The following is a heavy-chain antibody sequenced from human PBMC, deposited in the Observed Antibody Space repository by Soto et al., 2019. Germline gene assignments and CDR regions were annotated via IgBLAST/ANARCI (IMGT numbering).Heavy chain of an antibody. CDR1: GASISSSSFY. Sequence: SETLSLTCTVSGASISSSSFYWGWIRQPPGKGLESIANIYYDGSTYYNPSLKSRVTISLDTSKNQFSLKLSSVTAADTAVYYCARHTPAISISDHWGQGTLVTVSS. D-gene: IGHD2-15*01. V-gene: IGHV4-39*01. CDR2: IYYDGST. J-gene: IGHJ4*02. CDR3: ARHTPAISISDH.